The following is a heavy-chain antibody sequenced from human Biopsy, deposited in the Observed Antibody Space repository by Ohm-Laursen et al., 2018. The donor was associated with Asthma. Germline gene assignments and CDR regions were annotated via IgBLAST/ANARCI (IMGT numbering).Heavy chain of an antibody. D-gene: IGHD1-7*01. CDR3: AREGITGTTAWFDP. V-gene: IGHV1-69*13. CDR1: GFPFTAYY. Sequence: SVKVSCKTSGFPFTAYYIHWVRQAPGQGLEWVGGIIPIFGTANYAQKFQGRVTITADESTSTAYMELSSLRSEDTAVYYCAREGITGTTAWFDPWGQGTLVTVSS. CDR2: IIPIFGTA. J-gene: IGHJ5*02.